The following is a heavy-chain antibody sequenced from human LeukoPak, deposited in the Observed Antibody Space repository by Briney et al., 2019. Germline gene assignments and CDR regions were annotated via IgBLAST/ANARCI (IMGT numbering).Heavy chain of an antibody. V-gene: IGHV3-23*01. CDR3: AKGVVPSTVITPFDY. CDR2: IIGSGDIT. J-gene: IGHJ4*02. D-gene: IGHD4-23*01. Sequence: RTGGSLRLSCPASGFTFSSYAVSWVRQAPGKGLEWVSSIIGSGDITYYADSVKGRFTISRDNSKNTLYLQMNSLRAEDTAVYYCAKGVVPSTVITPFDYWGQGTLVTVSS. CDR1: GFTFSSYA.